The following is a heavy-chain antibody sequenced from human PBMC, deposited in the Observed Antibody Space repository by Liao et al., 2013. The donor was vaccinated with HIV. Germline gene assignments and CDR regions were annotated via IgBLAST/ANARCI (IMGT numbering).Heavy chain of an antibody. V-gene: IGHV4-30-2*01. D-gene: IGHD5-24*01. Sequence: QLQLQESGSGLVKPSQTLSLTCAVSGGSITSGSYSWSWIRQPPGKGLEWIGYIYHFGATYYSPSLRSRVTISVDRSKKQFSLRLESVTAADTAVYFCARGTTIRPWASQTPKWFDPWGQGTLVTVSS. CDR2: IYHFGAT. J-gene: IGHJ5*02. CDR3: ARGTTIRPWASQTPKWFDP. CDR1: GGSITSGSYS.